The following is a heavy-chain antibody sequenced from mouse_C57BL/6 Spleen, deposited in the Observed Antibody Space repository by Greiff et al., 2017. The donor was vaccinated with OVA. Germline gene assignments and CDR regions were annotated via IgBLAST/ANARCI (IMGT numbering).Heavy chain of an antibody. J-gene: IGHJ4*01. CDR3: ARPGDYDAMDY. CDR1: GFTFSDYG. V-gene: IGHV5-17*01. CDR2: ISSGSSTI. Sequence: EVQLVASGGGLVKPGGSLKLSCAASGFTFSDYGMHWVRQAPEKGLEWVAYISSGSSTIYYADTVKGRFTISRDNAKNTLFLQMTRLRSEDTAMYYCARPGDYDAMDYWGQGTSVTVSS.